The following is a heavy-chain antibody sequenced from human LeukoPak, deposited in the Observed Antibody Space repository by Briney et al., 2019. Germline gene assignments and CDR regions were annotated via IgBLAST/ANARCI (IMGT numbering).Heavy chain of an antibody. CDR3: ARDGSSWYQLNYFDY. CDR2: IWYDGCNK. V-gene: IGHV3-33*01. D-gene: IGHD6-13*01. Sequence: GGSLRLSCAASGFTFSSYGMHWVRQAPGKGLEWVAVIWYDGCNKYYADSLKGRFTISRANSKNTLYLQMNSLRAEDTAVYYCARDGSSWYQLNYFDYWGQGTLVTVSS. J-gene: IGHJ4*02. CDR1: GFTFSSYG.